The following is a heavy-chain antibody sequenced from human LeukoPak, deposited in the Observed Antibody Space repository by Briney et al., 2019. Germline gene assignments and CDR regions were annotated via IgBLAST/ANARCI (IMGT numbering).Heavy chain of an antibody. CDR3: AREYDTRYYYYGMDV. CDR2: ISYDGSNK. Sequence: GGSLRLSCAASGFTFSSYAMHWVRQAPGKGLEWVAVISYDGSNKYYADSVNGRFTISRDNSKNTLYLQMNSLRAEETAAYYCAREYDTRYYYYGMDVWGQGTTVTVSS. V-gene: IGHV3-30-3*01. CDR1: GFTFSSYA. J-gene: IGHJ6*02. D-gene: IGHD1-1*01.